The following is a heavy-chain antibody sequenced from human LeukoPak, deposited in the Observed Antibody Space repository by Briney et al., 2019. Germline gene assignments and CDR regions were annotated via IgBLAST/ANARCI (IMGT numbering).Heavy chain of an antibody. V-gene: IGHV1-18*01. CDR1: GYIFSHYG. J-gene: IGHJ4*02. Sequence: GASVKVSCKASGYIFSHYGISWVRQAPGQGPEWMGWISVYNGNIKYADNFQGRVTMTTDTSTSTAYMELKNLRSDDTALYYCARSGLVEVVAATLDYWGQGTPVTVAS. CDR2: ISVYNGNI. D-gene: IGHD2-15*01. CDR3: ARSGLVEVVAATLDY.